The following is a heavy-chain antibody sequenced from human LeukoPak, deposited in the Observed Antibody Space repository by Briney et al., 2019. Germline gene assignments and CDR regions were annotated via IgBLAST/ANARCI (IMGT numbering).Heavy chain of an antibody. V-gene: IGHV3-23*01. CDR2: ISGSGDST. J-gene: IGHJ3*01. CDR3: ARAQNYHDRSGYSDDTFDV. Sequence: PGGSLRLSCAASGFTFSSYAMSWVRQSPGKGLEWVSAISGSGDSTYYADSVKGRFTISRDNSKNTLYLQMNSLRADDTAIYYCARAQNYHDRSGYSDDTFDVWGHGTMITVSS. CDR1: GFTFSSYA. D-gene: IGHD3-22*01.